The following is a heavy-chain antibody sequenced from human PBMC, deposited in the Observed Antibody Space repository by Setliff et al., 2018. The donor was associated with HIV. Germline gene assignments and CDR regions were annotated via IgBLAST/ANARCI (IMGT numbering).Heavy chain of an antibody. CDR2: IYQTGTT. V-gene: IGHV4-38-2*01. CDR1: GFSINSGYH. J-gene: IGHJ4*02. D-gene: IGHD2-15*01. CDR3: ARGSGRFCSGGRCSAFDY. Sequence: TLSLTCAVSGFSINSGYHWGWIRQPPGKGLEWIGSIYQTGTTYYNPSLKSRVTISVDTSQNQFSLRLSSVTAADTAVYYCARGSGRFCSGGRCSAFDYWGQGTLVTVSS.